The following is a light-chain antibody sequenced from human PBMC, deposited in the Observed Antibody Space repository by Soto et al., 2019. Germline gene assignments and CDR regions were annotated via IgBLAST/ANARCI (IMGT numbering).Light chain of an antibody. CDR3: QHYGTSLLT. Sequence: EIVMTQSPGTLSVSPGERATLSCRASQRIISNYLAWYQQRPGQAPRLLIYDVSFRATGIPDRFSGSGSGTTFTLTISRLEPEDFAVYYCQHYGTSLLTFGQGTQLEIK. CDR1: QRIISNY. J-gene: IGKJ5*01. V-gene: IGKV3-20*01. CDR2: DVS.